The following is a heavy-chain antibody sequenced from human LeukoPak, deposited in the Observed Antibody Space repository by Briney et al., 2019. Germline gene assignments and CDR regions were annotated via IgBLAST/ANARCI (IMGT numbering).Heavy chain of an antibody. CDR3: AKLNWNLNWFDP. CDR1: GFTFSGYV. V-gene: IGHV3-21*04. J-gene: IGHJ5*02. D-gene: IGHD1-7*01. Sequence: GESLRLSCAASGFTFSGYVMTWVRQAPGKGLECVSSITFSSSHIYYADSVKGRFTISRDNTKDSLYLQMNSLRAEDTAVYYCAKLNWNLNWFDPWGQGTLVTVSS. CDR2: ITFSSSHI.